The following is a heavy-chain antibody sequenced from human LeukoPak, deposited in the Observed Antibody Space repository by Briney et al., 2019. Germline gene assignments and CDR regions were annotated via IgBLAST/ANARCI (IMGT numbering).Heavy chain of an antibody. J-gene: IGHJ4*02. CDR2: IQPNSGGT. CDR3: ARTYYYDSSGYSTAFDY. Sequence: ASLKVSCKASGYTFIDYYIQWVRQAPGQGLEWMGWIQPNSGGTTYAQKFQGRVTMTRHTPISTAYLQWSSLKASDTAMYYCARTYYYDSSGYSTAFDYWGQGTLVTVSS. D-gene: IGHD3-22*01. V-gene: IGHV1-2*02. CDR1: GYTFIDYY.